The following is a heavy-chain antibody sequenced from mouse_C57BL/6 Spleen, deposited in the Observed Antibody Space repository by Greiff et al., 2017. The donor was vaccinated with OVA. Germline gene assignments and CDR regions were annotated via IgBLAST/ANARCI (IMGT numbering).Heavy chain of an antibody. Sequence: DVQLVESGGGLVKPGGSLKLSCAASGFTFSSYAMSWVRQTPEKRLEWVATISDGGSYTYYPDNVKGRFTISRDNAKNNLYLQMSHLKSEDTAMYYCAREVYGSSPYAMDYWGQGTSVTVSS. J-gene: IGHJ4*01. CDR3: AREVYGSSPYAMDY. CDR1: GFTFSSYA. V-gene: IGHV5-4*01. D-gene: IGHD1-1*01. CDR2: ISDGGSYT.